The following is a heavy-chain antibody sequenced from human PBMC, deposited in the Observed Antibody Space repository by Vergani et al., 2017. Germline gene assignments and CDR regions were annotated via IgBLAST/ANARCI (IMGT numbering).Heavy chain of an antibody. CDR1: GFTFDDYD. CDR3: VRLPRGPWIFDL. V-gene: IGHV3-9*01. D-gene: IGHD1-1*01. J-gene: IGHJ2*01. CDR2: ISWNSGSI. Sequence: EVQLVESGGGLVQPGRSLRLSCAASGFTFDDYDMHWVRQAPGKGLEWVSGISWNSGSIGYADSVKGRFTISRDNTKNSLSLQMSGLRVEDTAVYYCVRLPRGPWIFDLWGRGTLITVSS.